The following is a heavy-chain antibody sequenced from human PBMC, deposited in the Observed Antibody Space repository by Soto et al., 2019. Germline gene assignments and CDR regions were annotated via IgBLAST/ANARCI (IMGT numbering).Heavy chain of an antibody. D-gene: IGHD1-26*01. V-gene: IGHV4-4*07. J-gene: IGHJ4*02. Sequence: QVQLQESGPGLVKPSETLSLTCTVSSGSLSKYYWSWIRQPAGKGLEWIGRIFPTGNTDYNPSLRSRVTMSVDTLKNQFSLKLNSVTAADTAVYYCARGSLGPDYWGPGTLVTVSS. CDR3: ARGSLGPDY. CDR2: IFPTGNT. CDR1: SGSLSKYY.